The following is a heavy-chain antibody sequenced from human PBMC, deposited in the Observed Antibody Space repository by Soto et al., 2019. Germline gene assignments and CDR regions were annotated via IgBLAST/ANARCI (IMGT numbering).Heavy chain of an antibody. J-gene: IGHJ6*02. CDR2: VNPSGGDT. Sequence: QVQGEQSGSEVKKPGASVKISCKASGFAFITYYMHWVRQAPGQGLEWVGTVNPSGGDTSYAQKFQGRVTMTRDTSTNSLYMEISNLRSEDTAVYYCASGRYCSSTSCRNYYYYYGMDVWDQGTTVTVSS. CDR3: ASGRYCSSTSCRNYYYYYGMDV. V-gene: IGHV1-46*01. CDR1: GFAFITYY. D-gene: IGHD2-2*01.